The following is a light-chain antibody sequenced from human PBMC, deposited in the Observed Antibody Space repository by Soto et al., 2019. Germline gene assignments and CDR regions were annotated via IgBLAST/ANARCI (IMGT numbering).Light chain of an antibody. Sequence: EIVLTQSPGTLSLSPGDRATLSCRASQPISSSYLAWYQQRPGQAPRLVIHTASTRAAGIPDRFSGTGSGTDFTLTIRGLEPEDFAVYYCQLYGSSLYTFGQATKLEVK. J-gene: IGKJ2*01. CDR2: TAS. CDR3: QLYGSSLYT. CDR1: QPISSSY. V-gene: IGKV3-20*01.